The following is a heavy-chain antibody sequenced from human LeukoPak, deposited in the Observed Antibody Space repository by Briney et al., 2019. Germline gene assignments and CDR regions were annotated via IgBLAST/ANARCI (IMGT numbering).Heavy chain of an antibody. D-gene: IGHD6-19*01. V-gene: IGHV3-23*01. J-gene: IGHJ4*02. CDR1: GCTFSSYA. CDR3: ANPLRQSLVPLDY. Sequence: PGGSLRLSCAASGCTFSSYAMSWVRQAPGKGLEWVSAISGSGGSTYYADSVKGRFTISRDNSKNTLYLQMNSLRAEDTAVYYSANPLRQSLVPLDYWGQGTLVTVSS. CDR2: ISGSGGST.